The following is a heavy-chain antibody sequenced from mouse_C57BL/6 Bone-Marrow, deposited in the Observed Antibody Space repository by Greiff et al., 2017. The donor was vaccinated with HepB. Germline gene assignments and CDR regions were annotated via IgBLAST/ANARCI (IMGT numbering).Heavy chain of an antibody. CDR1: GFTFSSYA. CDR3: ARDRDGYLLAY. Sequence: EVKLVESGGGLVKPGGSLKLSCAASGFTFSSYAMSWVRQTPEKRLEWVATISAGGSYTYYPDNVKGRFTISRDNAKNNLYLQMSHLKSEDTAMYYCARDRDGYLLAYWGRGTRVTVSA. D-gene: IGHD2-3*01. CDR2: ISAGGSYT. J-gene: IGHJ3*01. V-gene: IGHV5-4*01.